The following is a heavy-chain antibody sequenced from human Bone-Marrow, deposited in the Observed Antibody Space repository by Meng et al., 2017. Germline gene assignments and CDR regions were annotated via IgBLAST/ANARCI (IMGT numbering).Heavy chain of an antibody. CDR1: GGSISSSSYY. J-gene: IGHJ4*02. CDR2: IYYSGST. Sequence: SETLSLTCTVSGGSISSSSYYWGWIRQPPGKGLEWIGSIYYSGSTYYNPSLKSRVTISVDTSKNQFSLKLSSVTAADTVVYYCARVFRKLLDYWGQGTLVTVSS. D-gene: IGHD1-26*01. V-gene: IGHV4-39*07. CDR3: ARVFRKLLDY.